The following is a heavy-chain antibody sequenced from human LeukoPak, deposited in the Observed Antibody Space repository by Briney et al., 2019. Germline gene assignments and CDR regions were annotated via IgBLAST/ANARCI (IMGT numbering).Heavy chain of an antibody. CDR3: ARVNVGWFDP. J-gene: IGHJ5*02. CDR1: GGSFSGYY. Sequence: SETLSLTCAVYGGSFSGYYWSWIRQPPGKGLEWIGEINHSGSTNYNPSLKSRVTISVDTSKNQFSLKLSSVTAADTAVYYCARVNVGWFDPWGQGTLVTVSS. V-gene: IGHV4-34*01. D-gene: IGHD1-26*01. CDR2: INHSGST.